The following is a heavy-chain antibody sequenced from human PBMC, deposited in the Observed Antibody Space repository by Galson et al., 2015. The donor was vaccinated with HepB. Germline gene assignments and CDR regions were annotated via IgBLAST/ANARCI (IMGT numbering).Heavy chain of an antibody. D-gene: IGHD2-15*01. V-gene: IGHV1-18*01. CDR3: AREYCSGGSCYGVDY. CDR1: GYTFTSYV. CDR2: ISAYNGNT. Sequence: SVKVSCKASGYTFTSYVINWVRQAPGQGLEWMGWISAYNGNTNYAQTLQGRVTMITDTSTTTAYMELRSLRSDDTAVYYCAREYCSGGSCYGVDYWGQGTLVTVSS. J-gene: IGHJ4*02.